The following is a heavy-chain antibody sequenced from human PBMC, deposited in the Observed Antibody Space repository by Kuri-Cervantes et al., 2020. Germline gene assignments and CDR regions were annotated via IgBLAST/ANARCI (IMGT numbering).Heavy chain of an antibody. CDR3: ARDQNPYYDILTGYKQTYYYYGMDV. CDR1: GFTFSNFS. V-gene: IGHV3-21*01. CDR2: ITTSSTCI. D-gene: IGHD3-9*01. J-gene: IGHJ6*02. Sequence: GESLKISCAASGFTFSNFSMNWVRQAPGKGLECVSFITTSSTCISYADSVKGRFTISRDNAKNSLYLQMNSLRAEDTAVYYCARDQNPYYDILTGYKQTYYYYGMDVWGQGTTVTVSS.